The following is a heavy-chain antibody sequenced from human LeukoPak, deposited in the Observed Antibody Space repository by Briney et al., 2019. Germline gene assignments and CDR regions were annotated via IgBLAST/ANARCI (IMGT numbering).Heavy chain of an antibody. D-gene: IGHD3-3*01. J-gene: IGHJ6*03. Sequence: AGGSLRLSCAASGFTFSNYWMTWVRQAPGKGLEWVADINQDGSEKLYVKSVRGRFTISRDNSKMSLFLQMNSLRAEDTAVYYCARDNGVVHGVYYMDVWGKGTTVTVS. V-gene: IGHV3-7*01. CDR1: GFTFSNYW. CDR3: ARDNGVVHGVYYMDV. CDR2: INQDGSEK.